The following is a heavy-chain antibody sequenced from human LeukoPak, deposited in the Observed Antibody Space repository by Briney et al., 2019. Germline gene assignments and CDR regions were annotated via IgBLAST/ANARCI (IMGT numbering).Heavy chain of an antibody. D-gene: IGHD3-3*01. Sequence: GGSLRLSCAASGFTFSSYGMHWVRQAPGKGLEWVAVISYDGSNKYYADSVKGRFTISRDNSKNTLYLQMNSLRAVDTAVYYCAKDLGAEVGVDYWGQGTLVTVSS. CDR1: GFTFSSYG. CDR3: AKDLGAEVGVDY. J-gene: IGHJ4*02. CDR2: ISYDGSNK. V-gene: IGHV3-30*18.